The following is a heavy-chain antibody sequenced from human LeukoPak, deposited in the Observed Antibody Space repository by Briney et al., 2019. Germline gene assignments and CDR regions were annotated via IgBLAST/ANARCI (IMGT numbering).Heavy chain of an antibody. Sequence: GGSLRLSCSASGFTFSSYAMHWVRQAPGKGLEYVSAISSNGGSTYYADSVKGRFTISRDDSKNTLYLQMSSLRAEDTAVYYCVKGRITMVRGVFDYWGQGTLVTVSS. CDR1: GFTFSSYA. J-gene: IGHJ4*02. D-gene: IGHD3-10*01. CDR3: VKGRITMVRGVFDY. CDR2: ISSNGGST. V-gene: IGHV3-64D*09.